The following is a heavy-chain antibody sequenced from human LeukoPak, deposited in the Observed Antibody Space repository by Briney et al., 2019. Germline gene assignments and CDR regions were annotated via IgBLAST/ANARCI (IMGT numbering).Heavy chain of an antibody. V-gene: IGHV1-18*01. CDR1: GYTFTSYG. CDR2: ISAYNGNT. Sequence: GVSVKVSCKASGYTFTSYGISWVRQAPGQGLEWMGWISAYNGNTNYAQKLQGRVTMTTDTSTSTAYMELRSLRSDDTAVYYCAIDRLEWLSDDAFDIWGQGTMVTVSS. D-gene: IGHD3-3*01. CDR3: AIDRLEWLSDDAFDI. J-gene: IGHJ3*02.